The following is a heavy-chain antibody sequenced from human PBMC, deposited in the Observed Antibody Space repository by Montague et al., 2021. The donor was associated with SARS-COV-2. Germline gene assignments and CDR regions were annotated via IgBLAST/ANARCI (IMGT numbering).Heavy chain of an antibody. CDR1: GFTFSDYY. V-gene: IGHV4-34*01. J-gene: IGHJ6*02. D-gene: IGHD6-13*01. Sequence: SCAASGFTFSDYYMSWTRQPPGKGLEWIGCIYYSGSTYSNPAHKSLGTISVATSKNQFSLKLCSVTAADTAVYYCARVGRQQLVRLSGMDVWGQGTTVTVSS. CDR3: ARVGRQQLVRLSGMDV. CDR2: IYYSGST.